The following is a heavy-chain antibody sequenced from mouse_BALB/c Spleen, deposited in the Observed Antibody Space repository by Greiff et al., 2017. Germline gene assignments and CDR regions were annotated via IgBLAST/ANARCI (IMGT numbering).Heavy chain of an antibody. CDR2: INPYNGAT. V-gene: IGHV1-31*01. Sequence: VQLQQSGPELVKPGASVKISCKASGYSFTGYYMHWVKQSHVKSLEWIGRINPYNGATSYNQNFKDKASLTVDKSSSTAYMELHSLTSEDSAVYYCARPYGNYGWFADWGQGTLVTVSA. J-gene: IGHJ3*01. CDR1: GYSFTGYY. D-gene: IGHD2-1*01. CDR3: ARPYGNYGWFAD.